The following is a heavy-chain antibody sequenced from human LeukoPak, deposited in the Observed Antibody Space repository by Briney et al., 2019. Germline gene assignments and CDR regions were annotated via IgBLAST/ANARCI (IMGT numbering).Heavy chain of an antibody. Sequence: GRSLRVSCAASGFTFSSYGMHWVRQAPGKGLEWVAVIWYDGSNKYYADSVKGRFTTSRDNSKNTLYLQMNSLRAEDTAVYYCAKPTRGYYYYYGMDVWGQGTTVTVSS. CDR3: AKPTRGYYYYYGMDV. V-gene: IGHV3-33*06. CDR1: GFTFSSYG. D-gene: IGHD1-26*01. J-gene: IGHJ6*02. CDR2: IWYDGSNK.